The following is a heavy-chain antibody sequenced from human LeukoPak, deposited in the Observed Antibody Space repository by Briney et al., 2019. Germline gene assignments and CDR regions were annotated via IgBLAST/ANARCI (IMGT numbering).Heavy chain of an antibody. CDR3: ALYCSGGSCYSMGGAFDI. D-gene: IGHD2-15*01. V-gene: IGHV3-23*01. Sequence: GGSLRLSCAASGFTFRRYDMSWVRQAPGKGLEWVSAISGNGDSTYYVDSVKGRFTIFRDNSKNTLYLQMNSLRAEDTAVYYCALYCSGGSCYSMGGAFDIWGQGTVVTVSS. CDR2: ISGNGDST. J-gene: IGHJ3*02. CDR1: GFTFRRYD.